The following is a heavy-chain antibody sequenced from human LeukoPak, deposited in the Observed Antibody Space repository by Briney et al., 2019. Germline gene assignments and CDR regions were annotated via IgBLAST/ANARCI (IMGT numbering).Heavy chain of an antibody. D-gene: IGHD3-10*01. V-gene: IGHV5-51*01. CDR1: GYSFTSYW. J-gene: IGHJ3*02. CDR3: ATWKRGFRGVIITGDAFDI. CDR2: IYPGDSDT. Sequence: GESLKISCKGSGYSFTSYWIGWVRQMPGKGLEWMGIIYPGDSDTRYSPSFQGQVTISADKSISTAYLQWSSLKASDTAMYYCATWKRGFRGVIITGDAFDIWGQGTMVTVSS.